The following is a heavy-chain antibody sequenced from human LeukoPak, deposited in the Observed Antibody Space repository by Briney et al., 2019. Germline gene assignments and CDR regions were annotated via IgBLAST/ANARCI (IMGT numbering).Heavy chain of an antibody. D-gene: IGHD3-10*01. CDR1: GYTFTGYY. CDR2: INPNSGGT. V-gene: IGHV1-2*02. CDR3: ARDRDYGSGIFDY. Sequence: ASVKVSCKASGYTFTGYYMHWVRQAPGQGLEWMGWINPNSGGTNYAQKFQGRVTMTRDTSISTAYMELNRLRSDDTAVYYCARDRDYGSGIFDYWGQGTLVTGPS. J-gene: IGHJ4*02.